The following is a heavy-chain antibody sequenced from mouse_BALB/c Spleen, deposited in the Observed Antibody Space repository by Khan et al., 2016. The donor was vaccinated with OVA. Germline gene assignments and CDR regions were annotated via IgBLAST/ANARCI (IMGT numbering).Heavy chain of an antibody. Sequence: EVELVESGGGLVKPGGPLKLSCAASVFTFSTYAMPWVRQTPEKRLEWVATISSGGDYTYYSDRVKGRFIISSDNAKTLYLQMSSLRSEDTARYYCARHNYGAFAYWGQGTLVTVSA. J-gene: IGHJ3*01. V-gene: IGHV5-9-3*01. CDR2: ISSGGDYT. D-gene: IGHD1-1*01. CDR1: VFTFSTYA. CDR3: ARHNYGAFAY.